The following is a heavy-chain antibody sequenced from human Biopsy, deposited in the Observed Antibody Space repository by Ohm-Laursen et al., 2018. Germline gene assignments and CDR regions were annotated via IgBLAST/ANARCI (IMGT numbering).Heavy chain of an antibody. J-gene: IGHJ5*02. D-gene: IGHD2-15*01. CDR2: LYNTGGT. CDR1: GGSISSYQ. V-gene: IGHV4-59*12. CDR3: ARDYGSGSLFDP. Sequence: SDTLSLTCTVSGGSISSYQWTWIRQPPGKGLEWIGYLYNTGGTNYNPSLKSRVTISVDTSKNQFSLRLTSVTAADTAVYYCARDYGSGSLFDPWGQGTLVTVSS.